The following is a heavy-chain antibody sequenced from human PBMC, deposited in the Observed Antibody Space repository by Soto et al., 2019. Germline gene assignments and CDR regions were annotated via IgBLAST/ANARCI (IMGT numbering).Heavy chain of an antibody. CDR1: EFTFSSSA. CDR3: AKDRLKLAPHYFDY. J-gene: IGHJ4*02. CDR2: ISGSGVST. D-gene: IGHD6-13*01. V-gene: IGHV3-23*01. Sequence: PGGSLRLSCAASEFTFSSSAMTLARQAPGKGLEWVSAISGSGVSTYYADSVKGRFTISRDNSKNTLNLQMNSLRAEDTAVYYCAKDRLKLAPHYFDYWGQGTLVTVSS.